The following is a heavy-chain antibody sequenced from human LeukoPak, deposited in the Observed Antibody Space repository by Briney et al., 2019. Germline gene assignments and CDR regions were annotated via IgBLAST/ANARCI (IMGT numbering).Heavy chain of an antibody. Sequence: GASVKVSCRASGYTFTSYYMHWVRQAPGQGLEWMGIINPSGGSTSYAQKFQGRVTMTRDTSIITAYMELSRLRSDDTAVYYCARGLRVSPAFDYWGQGTLVTVSS. V-gene: IGHV1-46*01. CDR1: GYTFTSYY. CDR2: INPSGGST. CDR3: ARGLRVSPAFDY. D-gene: IGHD2-2*01. J-gene: IGHJ4*02.